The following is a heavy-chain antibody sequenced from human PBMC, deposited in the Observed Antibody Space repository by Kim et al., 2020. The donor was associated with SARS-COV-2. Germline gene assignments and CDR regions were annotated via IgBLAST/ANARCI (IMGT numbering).Heavy chain of an antibody. CDR2: IKQDGSEK. CDR3: ASLSPGIAINHDY. CDR1: EFIFSNYW. Sequence: LSLPCAASEFIFSNYWMNWVRQAPGKGLEWVASIKQDGSEKYYVDSVKGRFTISRDNARNSLSLQMNNLRAEDTAMYYCASLSPGIAINHDYWGQGT. J-gene: IGHJ4*02. D-gene: IGHD3-9*01. V-gene: IGHV3-7*01.